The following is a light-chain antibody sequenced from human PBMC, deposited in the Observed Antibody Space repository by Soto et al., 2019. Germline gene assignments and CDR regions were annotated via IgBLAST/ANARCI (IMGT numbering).Light chain of an antibody. CDR1: QSVGSY. V-gene: IGKV3-15*01. CDR2: GAS. CDR3: QQYDNLPPWT. Sequence: EVVMTQSPATLSVSPGERATLSCWASQSVGSYLAWYQHKPGQAPRLLIYGASIRATGVPARFSGSGSGTEFTLTISSLQSEDFAVDFCQQYDNLPPWTFGLGTTVEVK. J-gene: IGKJ1*01.